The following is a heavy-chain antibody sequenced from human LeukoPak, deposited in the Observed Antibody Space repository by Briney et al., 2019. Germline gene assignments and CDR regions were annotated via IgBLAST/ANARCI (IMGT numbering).Heavy chain of an antibody. V-gene: IGHV3-21*01. CDR2: ISSSSSYI. CDR3: ARDLSIAALYYGMDV. Sequence: GGSLTLSCAASGFTFSSYSMNWVRQAPGKGLEWVSSISSSSSYIYYADSVKGRFTISRDNAKNSLYLQMNSLRAEDTAVYYCARDLSIAALYYGMDVWGQGTTVTVSS. J-gene: IGHJ6*02. CDR1: GFTFSSYS. D-gene: IGHD6-6*01.